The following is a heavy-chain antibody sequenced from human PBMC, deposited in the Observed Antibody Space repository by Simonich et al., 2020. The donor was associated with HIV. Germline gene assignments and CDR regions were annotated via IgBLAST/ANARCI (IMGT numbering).Heavy chain of an antibody. D-gene: IGHD6-6*01. J-gene: IGHJ4*02. Sequence: EVQLVESGGGLVQPGRSLRLSCAASGFTFDDYAMHWVRQAPGKGGEGVSGISWNSGSIGYADSVKGRFTISRDNAKNSLYLQMNSLRAEDMALYYCAKDRYSSSSGSFDYWGQGTLVTVSS. CDR3: AKDRYSSSSGSFDY. V-gene: IGHV3-9*03. CDR1: GFTFDDYA. CDR2: ISWNSGSI.